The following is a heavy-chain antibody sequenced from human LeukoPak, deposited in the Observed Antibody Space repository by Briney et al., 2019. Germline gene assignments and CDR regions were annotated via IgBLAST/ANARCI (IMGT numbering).Heavy chain of an antibody. D-gene: IGHD1-26*01. CDR3: ARGVVGESYYFDY. CDR1: GYTFTGYY. V-gene: IGHV1-2*06. CDR2: INPNSGGT. Sequence: ASVKVSCKASGYTFTGYYMHWVRQAPGQGLEWMGRINPNSGGTNYAQKFQGRVTMTRDTSISTAYMALSRLRSDDTAVYYCARGVVGESYYFDYWGQGTLVTVSS. J-gene: IGHJ4*02.